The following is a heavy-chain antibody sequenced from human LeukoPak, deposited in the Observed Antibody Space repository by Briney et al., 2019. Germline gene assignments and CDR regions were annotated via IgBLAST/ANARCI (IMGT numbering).Heavy chain of an antibody. CDR3: AKVFEVRGARRPKDY. V-gene: IGHV3-30*18. CDR1: GFTFSDYG. D-gene: IGHD3-10*01. J-gene: IGHJ4*02. CDR2: ISYDGGNK. Sequence: GGSLRLSCAASGFTFSDYGMHWVRQAPGKGLEWVALISYDGGNKFYADSVRDRFTISRDNSKNTLCLQMNSLRIEDTAVYYCAKVFEVRGARRPKDYWGQGTLVIVSS.